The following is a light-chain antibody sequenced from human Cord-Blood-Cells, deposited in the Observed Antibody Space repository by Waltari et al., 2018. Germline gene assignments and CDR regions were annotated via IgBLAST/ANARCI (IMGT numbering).Light chain of an antibody. J-gene: IGKJ4*01. V-gene: IGKV3-20*01. CDR2: GAS. CDR1: QSVSSSY. Sequence: EIVLTQSPGPLSWLPGERATPPCRASQSVSSSYLAWYQQKPGQAPRLLIYGASSRATGIPDRFSGSGSGTDFTLTISRLEPEDFAVYYCQQYGSSPLTFGGGTKVEIK. CDR3: QQYGSSPLT.